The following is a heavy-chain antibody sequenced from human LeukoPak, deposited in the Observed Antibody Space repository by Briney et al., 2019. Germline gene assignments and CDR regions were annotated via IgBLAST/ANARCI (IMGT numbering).Heavy chain of an antibody. D-gene: IGHD1-1*01. CDR1: GYTFTSYY. CDR3: ARGVWYRNCDN. J-gene: IGHJ4*02. CDR2: VNPSGGST. Sequence: ASVKVSCKASGYTFTSYYMHWVRQAPGQGLEWMGIVNPSGGSTGYAQKFQGRVTMTRDTSTSTVYMDLSSLRSEDTAVYYCARGVWYRNCDNWGQGTLVTVSS. V-gene: IGHV1-46*01.